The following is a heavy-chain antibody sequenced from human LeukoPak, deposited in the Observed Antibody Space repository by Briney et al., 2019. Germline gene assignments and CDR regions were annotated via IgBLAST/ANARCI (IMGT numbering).Heavy chain of an antibody. D-gene: IGHD3-10*01. CDR2: ISGSGGST. CDR3: AKFGWFGELLSHFDY. V-gene: IGHV3-23*01. Sequence: PGGSLRPSCAASGFTFSSYGMSWVRQAPGKGLEWVSAISGSGGSTYYADSVKGRFTISRDNSKNTLYLQMNSLRAEDTAVYYCAKFGWFGELLSHFDYWGQGTLVTVSS. CDR1: GFTFSSYG. J-gene: IGHJ4*02.